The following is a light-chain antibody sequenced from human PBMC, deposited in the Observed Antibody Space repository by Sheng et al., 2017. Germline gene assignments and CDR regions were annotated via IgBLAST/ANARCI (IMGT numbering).Light chain of an antibody. J-gene: IGKJ3*01. CDR1: QGIGNY. Sequence: DIQMTQSPSSLAAFVGDRVSITCQASQGIGNYLSWYQQKPGKAPKLLIYDASHLQDGAPSRFSGSGSGTDFTFTISSLQPEDIATYSCQQYDDLPLTFG. CDR3: QQYDDLPLT. V-gene: IGKV1-33*01. CDR2: DAS.